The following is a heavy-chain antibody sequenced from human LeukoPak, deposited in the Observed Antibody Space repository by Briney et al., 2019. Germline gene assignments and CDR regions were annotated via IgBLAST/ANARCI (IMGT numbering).Heavy chain of an antibody. CDR1: AFTFSSYA. V-gene: IGHV3-23*01. J-gene: IGHJ4*02. D-gene: IGHD6-19*01. Sequence: GGCLRLASAASAFTFSSYAMGWVRQVQGKWMEWVSAISGIGGTYYADSVKGRFTISRDNSKNTLYLQMNSLRAEDTAVYYCAKEMDSSGWYAGFDYWGQGTLVTVSS. CDR2: ISGIGGT. CDR3: AKEMDSSGWYAGFDY.